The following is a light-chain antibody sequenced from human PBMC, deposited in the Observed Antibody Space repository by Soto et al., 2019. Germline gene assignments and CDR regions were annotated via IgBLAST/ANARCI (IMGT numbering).Light chain of an antibody. CDR1: QSISSW. Sequence: DIRMTQSPSTLSASVGDRVTITCRASQSISSWLAWYQQKPGKAPKLLIYDASSLESGVPSRFSGSGSGTEFTLNIRSLQTHHFATYYCQQYKSYPYSFGHGTKLQIK. CDR3: QQYKSYPYS. CDR2: DAS. J-gene: IGKJ2*01. V-gene: IGKV1-5*01.